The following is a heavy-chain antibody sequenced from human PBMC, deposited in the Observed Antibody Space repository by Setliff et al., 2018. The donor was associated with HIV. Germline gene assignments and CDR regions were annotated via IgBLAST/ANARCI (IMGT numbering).Heavy chain of an antibody. CDR1: SGPIHSGSYY. J-gene: IGHJ4*02. CDR3: ARVGGKGYSNFLDS. V-gene: IGHV4-61*02. D-gene: IGHD2-15*01. CDR2: IYTSGST. Sequence: SETLSLTCIVSSGPIHSGSYYWSWIRQPVGKGLEWIGRIYTSGSTDYNPSLKSRVAISVDTSKNHFSLNLTSVTAADTAIYFCARVGGKGYSNFLDSWGQGLLVTVSS.